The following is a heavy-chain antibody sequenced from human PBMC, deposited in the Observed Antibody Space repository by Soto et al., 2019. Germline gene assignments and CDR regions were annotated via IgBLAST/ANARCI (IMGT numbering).Heavy chain of an antibody. CDR1: GFSLTTSGVG. Sequence: QITLKESGPTVVKPTETLTLTCTFSGFSLTTSGVGVGWVRQSPGKAPEWLALIYWDDDKRYSTSLKSRLTITKATSKNQVVLTMANVDPADTATSYCAHRVLRTVFGLVTTTAIYFDFWGQGTPVVVSS. J-gene: IGHJ4*02. V-gene: IGHV2-5*02. D-gene: IGHD3-3*01. CDR2: IYWDDDK. CDR3: AHRVLRTVFGLVTTTAIYFDF.